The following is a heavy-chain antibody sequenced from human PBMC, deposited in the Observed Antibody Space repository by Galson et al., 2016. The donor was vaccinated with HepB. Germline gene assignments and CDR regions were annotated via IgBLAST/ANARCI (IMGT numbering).Heavy chain of an antibody. CDR2: FYGDSTT. CDR3: ARGRITPVGSVYFYYGLDV. CDR1: GFTVTTSY. Sequence: SLRLSCAASGFTVTTSYMTWVRQTPGKGLECVSVFYGDSTTYYAESVRGRFTISRDTSKNTLFLQRNSLRLEDTAVYFCARGRITPVGSVYFYYGLDVWGKGTTVTVSS. V-gene: IGHV3-53*01. D-gene: IGHD2-15*01. J-gene: IGHJ6*04.